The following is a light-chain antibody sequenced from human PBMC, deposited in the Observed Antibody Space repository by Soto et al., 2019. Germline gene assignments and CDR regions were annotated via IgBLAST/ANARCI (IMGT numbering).Light chain of an antibody. V-gene: IGKV2-30*01. CDR2: RAS. CDR3: MQGTHWPPT. J-gene: IGKJ1*01. CDR1: QSLVYSDGIAY. Sequence: DVVMTQSPLSLPVTLGQPASISCRSSQSLVYSDGIAYLNWFHQRPGQSPRRLIYRASNRDSWVPYRFSGRGSGTDFRLKISRVEAEDVGVYYCMQGTHWPPTFGPGTKVEIK.